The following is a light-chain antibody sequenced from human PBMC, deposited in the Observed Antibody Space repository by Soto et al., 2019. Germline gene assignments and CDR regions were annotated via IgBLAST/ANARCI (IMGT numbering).Light chain of an antibody. CDR2: GAS. CDR3: QQYGSSPIT. Sequence: EVVMTQSPATLSVSPGERATLSCRASQSVNIKVAWYQQKPGQAPRLLIYGASSRATGTPDRFSGSGSGTDFTFTITRLEPEDFAVYYCQQYGSSPITFGQGTRLEIK. J-gene: IGKJ5*01. CDR1: QSVNIK. V-gene: IGKV3-15*01.